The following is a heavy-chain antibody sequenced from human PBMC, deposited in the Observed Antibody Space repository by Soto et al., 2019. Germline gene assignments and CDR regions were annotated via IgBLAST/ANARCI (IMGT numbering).Heavy chain of an antibody. CDR3: VRDGYPAWVYGVDV. CDR2: MNSDGSRA. CDR1: GFTFSTYW. V-gene: IGHV3-74*01. Sequence: GGSLRLSCTASGFTFSTYWMHWVRQAPGKGLVWVSRMNSDGSRADYADSVKGRFTISRDNARNTLYLQMNSLRAEDTAVYYCVRDGYPAWVYGVDVWGQGTTGTVS. D-gene: IGHD5-18*01. J-gene: IGHJ6*02.